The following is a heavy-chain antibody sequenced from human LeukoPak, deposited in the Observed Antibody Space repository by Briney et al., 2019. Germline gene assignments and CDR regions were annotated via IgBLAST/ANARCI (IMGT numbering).Heavy chain of an antibody. Sequence: PSETLSLTXTVSGGSISSGDYYWSWIRQPPGKGLEWIGYIYYSGSTYYNPSLKSRVTISVDTSKNQFSLKLSSVTAADTAVYYCARVVPFWSGLGDYYMDVWGKGTTVTVSS. J-gene: IGHJ6*03. V-gene: IGHV4-30-4*08. D-gene: IGHD3-3*01. CDR1: GGSISSGDYY. CDR3: ARVVPFWSGLGDYYMDV. CDR2: IYYSGST.